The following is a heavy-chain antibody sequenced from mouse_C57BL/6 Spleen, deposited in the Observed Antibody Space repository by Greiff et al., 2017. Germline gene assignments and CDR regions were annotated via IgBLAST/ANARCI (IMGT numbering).Heavy chain of an antibody. D-gene: IGHD1-1*01. J-gene: IGHJ2*01. CDR3: SRSGYYGSSYDY. V-gene: IGHV1-82*01. CDR2: IYPGDGDT. CDR1: GYAFSSSW. Sequence: QVQLQQSGPELVKPGASVKISCTASGYAFSSSWMNWVKQRPGKGLEWIGRIYPGDGDTNYNGTFKGKGTLTADKSSSTAYMQLSILTSEDSAVYFCSRSGYYGSSYDYWGQGTTLTVAS.